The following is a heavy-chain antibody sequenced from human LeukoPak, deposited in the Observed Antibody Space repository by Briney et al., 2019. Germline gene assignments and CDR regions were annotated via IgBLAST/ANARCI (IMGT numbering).Heavy chain of an antibody. CDR3: GTLLSNAAFDY. D-gene: IGHD6-25*01. J-gene: IGHJ4*02. Sequence: ASVKVSCKASGYTFTGYYMHWVRQAPGQGLEWMGWINLSSGETKYAQKFQGRVTMTRDTSISTAYMELSRLRSDETAVYYCGTLLSNAAFDYWGQGTLVTVSS. V-gene: IGHV1-2*02. CDR1: GYTFTGYY. CDR2: INLSSGET.